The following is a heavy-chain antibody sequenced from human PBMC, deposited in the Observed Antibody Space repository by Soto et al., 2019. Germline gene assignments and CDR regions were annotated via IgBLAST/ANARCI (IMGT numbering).Heavy chain of an antibody. J-gene: IGHJ4*02. D-gene: IGHD5-18*01. Sequence: QVQLQESGPGLVKPSQTLSLTCTVSGGSISSGDYYWSWIRQPPGKGLEWIGYIYYSGSTYYTPSIKSRVTIAVETSKTQSSPKLSSVTAADTAVYYCDSNSYGYTFDDYWGQGTLVTVSS. CDR1: GGSISSGDYY. CDR2: IYYSGST. CDR3: DSNSYGYTFDDY. V-gene: IGHV4-30-4*01.